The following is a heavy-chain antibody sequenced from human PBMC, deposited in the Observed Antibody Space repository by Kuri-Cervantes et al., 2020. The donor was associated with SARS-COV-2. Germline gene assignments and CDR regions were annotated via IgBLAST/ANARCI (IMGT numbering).Heavy chain of an antibody. CDR2: INPNSGGT. CDR3: ARACFDWLSGVPQCYFDY. J-gene: IGHJ4*02. D-gene: IGHD3-9*01. CDR1: GYTLTELS. V-gene: IGHV1-2*02. Sequence: ASVKVSCKVSGYTLTELSMHWVRQAPGKGLEWMGWINPNSGGTNYAQAFQGRVTMTRDTSISAAYMELTRLRSDDTAVYYCARACFDWLSGVPQCYFDYWGQGTLVTVSS.